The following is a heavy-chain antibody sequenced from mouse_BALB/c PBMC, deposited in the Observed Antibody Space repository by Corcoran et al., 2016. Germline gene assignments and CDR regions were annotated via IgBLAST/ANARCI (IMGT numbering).Heavy chain of an antibody. CDR3: ARGGSTYPYFDV. J-gene: IGHJ1*01. D-gene: IGHD2-14*01. V-gene: IGHV1-26*01. Sequence: EVQLQQSGPELVKPGASVKISCKASGYSFTGYYMHWVKQSHVKSLEWIGRINPYNGATSYNQNFKDKASLTVDKSSSTAYMEHHSLTSEDSAVYYCARGGSTYPYFDVWGAGTTVTVSS. CDR2: INPYNGAT. CDR1: GYSFTGYY.